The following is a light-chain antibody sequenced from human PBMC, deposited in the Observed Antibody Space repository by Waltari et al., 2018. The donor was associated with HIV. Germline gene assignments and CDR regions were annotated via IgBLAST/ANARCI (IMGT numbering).Light chain of an antibody. J-gene: IGLJ1*01. CDR1: NIGRKR. CDR2: NGS. Sequence: SYVLTQPPSVSVAPGQTARITCGGNNIGRKRVHWYQQKPGQAPVLVVYNGSDRPSWIPARISGSNTGNTAPRPITRGGAGDEADYYGHVWDRGTDHHVCGTGNKVTGL. CDR3: HVWDRGTDHHV. V-gene: IGLV3-21*02.